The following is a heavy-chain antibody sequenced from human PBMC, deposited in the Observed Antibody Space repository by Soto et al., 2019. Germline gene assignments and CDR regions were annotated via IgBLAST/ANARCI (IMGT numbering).Heavy chain of an antibody. D-gene: IGHD6-13*01. CDR1: GGSISSSSYY. Sequence: SETLSLTCTVSGGSISSSSYYWGWIRQPPGKGLEWIGSIYYSGSTYYNPSLKSRVTISVDTSKNQFSLKLSSVTAADTAVYYCARPSGAAGHQDHYFDYWGQGTLVTVSS. CDR3: ARPSGAAGHQDHYFDY. J-gene: IGHJ4*02. V-gene: IGHV4-39*01. CDR2: IYYSGST.